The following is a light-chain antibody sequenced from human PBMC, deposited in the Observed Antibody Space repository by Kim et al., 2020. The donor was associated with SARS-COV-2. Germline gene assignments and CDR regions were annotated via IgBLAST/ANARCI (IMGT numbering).Light chain of an antibody. V-gene: IGKV1-6*01. CDR2: SVS. CDR1: QAINSD. Sequence: AVQMTQSPSSLSASVGDRVTITCRASQAINSDLGWYHQRPGTPPTLLIYSVSTLQTGVPSRFSGSGSGTEFTLTISSLQPGDSGTYYCLQDDHNPYVFGQGTKLEI. CDR3: LQDDHNPYV. J-gene: IGKJ2*01.